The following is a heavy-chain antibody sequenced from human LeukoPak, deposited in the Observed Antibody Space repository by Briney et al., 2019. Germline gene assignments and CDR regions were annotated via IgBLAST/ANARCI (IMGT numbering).Heavy chain of an antibody. D-gene: IGHD5-12*01. J-gene: IGHJ4*02. CDR1: GFTFSRYS. CDR2: IRSSSSYI. Sequence: GGSLRLSCAASGFTFSRYSMNWVGQARGKGRDGVSSIRSSSSYIYYADSVKGRFTIPTHNTMHSTHLHINSLRAEHTAVYYCARDSASAYDRLFDYWGQGNLVTVSS. V-gene: IGHV3-21*01. CDR3: ARDSASAYDRLFDY.